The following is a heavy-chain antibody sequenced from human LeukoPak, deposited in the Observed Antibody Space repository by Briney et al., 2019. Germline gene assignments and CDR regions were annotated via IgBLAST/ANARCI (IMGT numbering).Heavy chain of an antibody. V-gene: IGHV4-4*07. J-gene: IGHJ4*02. Sequence: SSETLSLTCTVSGASISSYYWSWIRQPARKGLEWIGRIYTSGSTNYNPSLKSRVTLSVDKSKIQFSLKLSSVTAADTAAYYCASSRDGYNQEDYWGQGTLVTVSS. D-gene: IGHD5-24*01. CDR3: ASSRDGYNQEDY. CDR2: IYTSGST. CDR1: GASISSYY.